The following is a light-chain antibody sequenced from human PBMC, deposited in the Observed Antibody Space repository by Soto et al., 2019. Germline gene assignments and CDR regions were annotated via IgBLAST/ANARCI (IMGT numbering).Light chain of an antibody. CDR3: QQRTNWPTIT. Sequence: EIVMTQSPATLSVSPGETATLSCRSSQSVSNNVAWYQQKPGQAPRLLILGASTRATGIPDRFSGSGSGTDFTLTITRLEPEDFAMYYCQQRTNWPTITFGQGTRLEIK. CDR2: GAS. J-gene: IGKJ5*01. CDR1: QSVSNN. V-gene: IGKV3D-15*01.